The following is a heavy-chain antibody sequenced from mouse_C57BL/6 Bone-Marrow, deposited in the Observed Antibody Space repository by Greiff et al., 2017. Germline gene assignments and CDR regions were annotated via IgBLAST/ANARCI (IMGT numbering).Heavy chain of an antibody. J-gene: IGHJ2*01. CDR2: IHPNSGST. CDR3: ASEAYYGSRDY. D-gene: IGHD1-1*01. CDR1: GYTFTSYW. V-gene: IGHV1-64*01. Sequence: QVQLQQPGAELVKPGASVKLSCKASGYTFTSYWMHWVKQRPGQGLEWIGMIHPNSGSTNYNEKFKSKATLTVDKSSSTAYMQLSSLTSEDSAVYYCASEAYYGSRDYWGQGTTLTVSS.